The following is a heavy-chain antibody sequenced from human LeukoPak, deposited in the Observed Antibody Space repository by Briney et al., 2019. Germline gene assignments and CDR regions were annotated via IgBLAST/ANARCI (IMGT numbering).Heavy chain of an antibody. Sequence: GGSLRLSCAASGFTFSSYAMNWVRQAPGKGLEWVSGISGSAGTTYHADSVKGRFTISRDNSKNTLYLQIDSLRADDTALYYCAKVINMIRGVDAFDFWGQGTMVTVSS. CDR2: ISGSAGTT. CDR3: AKVINMIRGVDAFDF. V-gene: IGHV3-23*01. D-gene: IGHD3-10*01. CDR1: GFTFSSYA. J-gene: IGHJ3*01.